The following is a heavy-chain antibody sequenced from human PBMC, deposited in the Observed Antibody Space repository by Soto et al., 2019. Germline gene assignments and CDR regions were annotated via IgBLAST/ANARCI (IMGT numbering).Heavy chain of an antibody. CDR1: GFTFSTHA. CDR2: VSVDGSNK. D-gene: IGHD1-20*01. Sequence: QVQLVEAGGGVVQHGRSLRLSCAASGFTFSTHAMHWGRQAPGKGRECVAIVSVDGSNKYYADSVKGRFTISRDNSKNTLYLKMSGLTPEDTAVYYCARDKTGITPTGGGRIDHWGQGTLVTVSS. CDR3: ARDKTGITPTGGGRIDH. J-gene: IGHJ4*02. V-gene: IGHV3-30-3*01.